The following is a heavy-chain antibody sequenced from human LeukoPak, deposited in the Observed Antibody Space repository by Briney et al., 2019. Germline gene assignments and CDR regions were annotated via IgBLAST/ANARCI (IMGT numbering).Heavy chain of an antibody. V-gene: IGHV1-69*04. CDR3: ARVRAMGHFDY. CDR1: VGTFINYA. J-gene: IGHJ4*02. Sequence: SVTVSCKSSVGTFINYAISWVRQAPGQRLEWMGRIIPILGIANYAQKFQGRVTINADKSTSTAYMELSSLRSEDTAVYYCARVRAMGHFDYWGQGTLVTVSS. D-gene: IGHD5-24*01. CDR2: IIPILGIA.